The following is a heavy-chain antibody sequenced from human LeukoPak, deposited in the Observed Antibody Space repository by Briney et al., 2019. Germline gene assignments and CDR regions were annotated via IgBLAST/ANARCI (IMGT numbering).Heavy chain of an antibody. CDR1: GFTFSTYA. V-gene: IGHV3-30-3*01. CDR2: ITLDGSKK. D-gene: IGHD3-10*01. Sequence: TGGSLRLSCAASGFTFSTYALHWIRQAPGKGLEWVAAITLDGSKKYYADSVKGRLTISRDNSKNTLYLQMNSLRADDAAVYFCARTSLRYFGSGSYSLDFFDIWGQGTMVSVSS. CDR3: ARTSLRYFGSGSYSLDFFDI. J-gene: IGHJ3*02.